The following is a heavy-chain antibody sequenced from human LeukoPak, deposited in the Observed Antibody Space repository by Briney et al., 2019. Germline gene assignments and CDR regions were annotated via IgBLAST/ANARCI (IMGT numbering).Heavy chain of an antibody. Sequence: GGSLKLSCVASGFSFSTYWMSWVRQAPGKGLEWVANIKQDGSEKYYVDSVKGRFTISRDNAKNSVYLQMNRLRVEDTAVYYCARRSYRVVITVYYYYYMDVWGKGTPVTVSS. CDR3: ARRSYRVVITVYYYYYMDV. CDR2: IKQDGSEK. D-gene: IGHD3-16*02. J-gene: IGHJ6*03. CDR1: GFSFSTYW. V-gene: IGHV3-7*01.